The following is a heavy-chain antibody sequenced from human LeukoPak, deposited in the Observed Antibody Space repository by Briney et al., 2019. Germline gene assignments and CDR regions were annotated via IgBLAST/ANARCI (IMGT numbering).Heavy chain of an antibody. V-gene: IGHV3-15*01. CDR3: TTDYVYYYYGMDV. J-gene: IGHJ6*02. CDR1: GFTFSNAW. Sequence: GGSLRLSCAASGFTFSNAWMNGVRQAPGRGLEWVGRTKSKTDGGATDYAAPVKGRFSISRDDSKDTLYLQMNSLKPQDTAVYYCTTDYVYYYYGMDVWGQGTTVTVSS. CDR2: TKSKTDGGAT. D-gene: IGHD3-16*01.